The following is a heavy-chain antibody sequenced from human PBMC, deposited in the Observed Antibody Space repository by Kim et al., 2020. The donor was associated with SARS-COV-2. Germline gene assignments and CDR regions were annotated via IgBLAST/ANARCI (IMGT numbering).Heavy chain of an antibody. CDR1: GGSVSSGSYY. CDR3: ARDRVHEYSSSWPNYYYYGMDV. V-gene: IGHV4-61*01. Sequence: SETLSLTCTVSGGSVSSGSYYWSWIRQPPGKGLEWIGYIYYSGSTNYNPSLKSRVTISVDTSKNQFSLKLSSVTAADTAVYYCARDRVHEYSSSWPNYYYYGMDVWVQGTTVTVSS. D-gene: IGHD6-13*01. CDR2: IYYSGST. J-gene: IGHJ6*02.